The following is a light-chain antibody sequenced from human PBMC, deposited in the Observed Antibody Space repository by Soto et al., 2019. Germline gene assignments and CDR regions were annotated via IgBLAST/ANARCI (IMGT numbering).Light chain of an antibody. J-gene: IGLJ3*02. CDR2: DVS. V-gene: IGLV2-14*03. CDR1: INDVGADKY. CDR3: SSVTTSSTWV. Sequence: QSALTRPASVSGSPGQSITISCTGTINDVGADKYVSWYQQHPGKVPQLMIYDVSIRPSGVSNRFSGSKSGNTASLTISGLQAEDEADYYCSSVTTSSTWVFGGGTKLTVL.